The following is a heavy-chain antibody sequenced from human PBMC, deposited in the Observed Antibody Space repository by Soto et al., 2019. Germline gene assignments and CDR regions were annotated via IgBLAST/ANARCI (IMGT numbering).Heavy chain of an antibody. J-gene: IGHJ4*02. V-gene: IGHV1-2*02. Sequence: ASVKVSCKASGYTFTGYYMHWVRQAPGQGLEWMGWINPNSGGTNYAQKFQGRVTMTRDTSISTAYMELSRLRSDDTAVYYCARGPYYYDSSGYYYYFDYWGQGTLVTGLL. CDR2: INPNSGGT. D-gene: IGHD3-22*01. CDR3: ARGPYYYDSSGYYYYFDY. CDR1: GYTFTGYY.